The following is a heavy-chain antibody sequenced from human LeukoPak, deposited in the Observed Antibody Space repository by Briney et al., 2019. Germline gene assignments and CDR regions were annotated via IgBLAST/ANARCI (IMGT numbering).Heavy chain of an antibody. D-gene: IGHD1-1*01. Sequence: PGGSQRLSCAASGFTFSSYGMHCVRQAPGKGLEWVAFIAEDGSIEKYTDSVKGRFTISRDNSNNTLYLRMNSLRAEDTGVYYCAKDRETTSSGTFDSWGQGALVTVSS. CDR3: AKDRETTSSGTFDS. CDR1: GFTFSSYG. J-gene: IGHJ4*02. CDR2: IAEDGSIE. V-gene: IGHV3-30*18.